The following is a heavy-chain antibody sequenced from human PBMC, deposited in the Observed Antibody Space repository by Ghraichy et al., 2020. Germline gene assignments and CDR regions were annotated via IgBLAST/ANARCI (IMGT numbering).Heavy chain of an antibody. Sequence: GGSLRLSCAASGFTFDDYAMHWVRQAPGKGLEWVSGISWNSGSIGYADSVKGRFTISRDNAKNSLYLQMNSLRAEDTALYYCAKVGDSAHDNDAFDIWGQGTMVTVSS. D-gene: IGHD1-26*01. CDR3: AKVGDSAHDNDAFDI. CDR1: GFTFDDYA. V-gene: IGHV3-9*01. CDR2: ISWNSGSI. J-gene: IGHJ3*02.